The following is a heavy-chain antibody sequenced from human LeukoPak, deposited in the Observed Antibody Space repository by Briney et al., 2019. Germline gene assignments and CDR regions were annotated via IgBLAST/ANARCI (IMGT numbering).Heavy chain of an antibody. CDR1: GGSISSSSYY. V-gene: IGHV4-39*07. D-gene: IGHD5-24*01. CDR2: IYYSGST. CDR3: ARGSRDGYNFGY. Sequence: SETLSLTCTVSGGSISSSSYYWGWIRQPPGKGLEWIGSIYYSGSTNYNPSLKSRVTISVDTSKNQFSLKLSSVTAADTAVYYCARGSRDGYNFGYWGQGTLVTVSS. J-gene: IGHJ4*02.